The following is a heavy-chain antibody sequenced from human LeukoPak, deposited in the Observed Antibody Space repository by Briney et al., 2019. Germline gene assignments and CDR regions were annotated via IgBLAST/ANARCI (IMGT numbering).Heavy chain of an antibody. CDR3: ARDATGDYDLYYYYYLDV. V-gene: IGHV1-8*01. D-gene: IGHD4-17*01. CDR1: GGTFSTYA. J-gene: IGHJ6*03. Sequence: ASVKVSCKASGGTFSTYAVSWVRQAPGQGLEWMGWMNPNSGNTGYAQKFQGRVTITRNTSISTAYMELSSLRSEDTAVYYCARDATGDYDLYYYYYLDVWGKGTTVTVSS. CDR2: MNPNSGNT.